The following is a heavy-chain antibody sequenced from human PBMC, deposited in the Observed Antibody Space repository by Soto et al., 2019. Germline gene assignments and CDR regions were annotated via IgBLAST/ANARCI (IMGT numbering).Heavy chain of an antibody. CDR1: GLSVSNNY. V-gene: IGHV3-53*02. J-gene: IGHJ5*02. CDR2: IYNDGNT. Sequence: QLVETGGGLIHPGGSLRLSCAPSGLSVSNNYMSWVRQAPGKGLEWVSIIYNDGNTYYADSVRGRFTISRDNSKHTLSLQMNRLRAEDTAVYYCARDGYNPYWFATWGQGSLVIVSS. CDR3: ARDGYNPYWFAT. D-gene: IGHD1-20*01.